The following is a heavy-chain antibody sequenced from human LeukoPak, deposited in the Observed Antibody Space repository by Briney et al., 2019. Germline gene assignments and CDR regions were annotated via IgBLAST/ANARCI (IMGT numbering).Heavy chain of an antibody. CDR1: GYTFTSYG. Sequence: GASVKVSCKASGYTFTSYGISWVRQAPGQGLEWMGWISAYNGNTNYAQKLQGRVTMTTDTSTSTAYMELSSLRSEDTAVYYCAREDTSWGYFDYWGQGTLVTVSS. CDR3: AREDTSWGYFDY. CDR2: ISAYNGNT. D-gene: IGHD2-2*01. V-gene: IGHV1-18*01. J-gene: IGHJ4*02.